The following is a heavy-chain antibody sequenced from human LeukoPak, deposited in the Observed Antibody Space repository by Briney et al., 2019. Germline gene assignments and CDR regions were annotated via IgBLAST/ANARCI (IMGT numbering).Heavy chain of an antibody. J-gene: IGHJ4*02. D-gene: IGHD3-22*01. CDR1: GNSISSGDNY. V-gene: IGHV4-61*02. Sequence: SQTLSLTCTVSGNSISSGDNYWSWIRQPAGKGLEWIGRIYTSGSTNYNPSLKSRVTISGDTSKNQFSLRLSSVTAADTAVYYCARASYSYDINGWVPFDYWGQGTQVTVSS. CDR3: ARASYSYDINGWVPFDY. CDR2: IYTSGST.